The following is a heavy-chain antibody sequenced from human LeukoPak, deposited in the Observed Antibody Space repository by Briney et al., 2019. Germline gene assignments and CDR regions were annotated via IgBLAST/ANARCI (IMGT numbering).Heavy chain of an antibody. CDR3: ARGDFNDNGDYVDAFDI. Sequence: GRSLRLSCAVSGFTFSSFWMSWVRRAPGEGLEWVADIKPVGSEQFYEDSVKGRLTISRDNAKNSLFLQMNSLRAEDTASYYCARGDFNDNGDYVDAFDIWGQGTMVTVSS. D-gene: IGHD4-17*01. CDR2: IKPVGSEQ. V-gene: IGHV3-7*01. CDR1: GFTFSSFW. J-gene: IGHJ3*02.